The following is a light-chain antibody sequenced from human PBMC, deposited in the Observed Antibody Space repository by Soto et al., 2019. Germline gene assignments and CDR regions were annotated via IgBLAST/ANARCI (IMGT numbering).Light chain of an antibody. CDR1: QTIGSW. Sequence: DIQMTQSPSSVSASVGDRVTITCRASQTIGSWLAWYQRKPGKAPNLLIYAASTLQSGVPSRFSGSGSGTDFALTISSLQPEDFATYYCQQANTFPPTFGGGTKVEFK. CDR3: QQANTFPPT. V-gene: IGKV1-12*01. CDR2: AAS. J-gene: IGKJ4*01.